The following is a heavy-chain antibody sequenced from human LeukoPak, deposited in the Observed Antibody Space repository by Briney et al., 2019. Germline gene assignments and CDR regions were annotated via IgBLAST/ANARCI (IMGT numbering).Heavy chain of an antibody. CDR3: AKRGAEVGATVAPGDY. V-gene: IGHV3-23*01. Sequence: GGSLRLSCAASGFTFSSYSMNWVRQAPGKGLEWVSAISGSGSAYYADSVKGRFTISRDNSKNTLYLQMNSLRAEDTAVYYCAKRGAEVGATVAPGDYWGQGTLLTVSS. J-gene: IGHJ4*02. D-gene: IGHD1-26*01. CDR2: ISGSGSA. CDR1: GFTFSSYS.